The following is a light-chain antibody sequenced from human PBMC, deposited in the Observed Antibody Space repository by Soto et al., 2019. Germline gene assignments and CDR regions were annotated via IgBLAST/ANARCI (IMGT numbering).Light chain of an antibody. V-gene: IGKV3-15*01. CDR1: QSVSSSY. Sequence: EIVMTQSPATLSVSPGERATLSCRASQSVSSSYLAWYQQKPGQAPRLLIYDTSTRATDIPARFSGSGSGTEFTLTISNLQSEDFAVYYCQQYNEWPPLTFGGGTKGDIK. CDR2: DTS. J-gene: IGKJ4*01. CDR3: QQYNEWPPLT.